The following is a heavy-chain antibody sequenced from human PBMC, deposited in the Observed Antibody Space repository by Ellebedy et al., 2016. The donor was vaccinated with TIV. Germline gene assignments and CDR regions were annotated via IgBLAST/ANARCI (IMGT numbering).Heavy chain of an antibody. D-gene: IGHD1-14*01. CDR2: FGVSGDST. J-gene: IGHJ4*02. CDR3: ARGKSGTYIHHAFDY. V-gene: IGHV3-23*01. CDR1: GFTFSNYA. Sequence: GESLKISCAASGFTFSNYAMSWVRQAPGKGLEWVSGFGVSGDSTYYAESVKGRFTCSRDNSKNTLYLQMNSLRDEDTAIYYCARGKSGTYIHHAFDYWGQGTLVTVSS.